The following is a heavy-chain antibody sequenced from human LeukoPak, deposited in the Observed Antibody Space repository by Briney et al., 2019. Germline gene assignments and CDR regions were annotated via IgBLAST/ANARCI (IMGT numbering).Heavy chain of an antibody. J-gene: IGHJ4*01. CDR2: IYHSGGT. V-gene: IGHV4-38-2*02. D-gene: IGHD3-10*01. CDR3: ERGMVRGVIVDY. CDR1: GNSISSGYY. Sequence: KPSETLSLTCTVSGNSISSGYYWGWIRQPPGKGLEWIGSIYHSGGTYYNLSLKSRVTISVDTSKNQFSLKLSSVTAADTAVYYCERGMVRGVIVDYWGHGTLVTVSS.